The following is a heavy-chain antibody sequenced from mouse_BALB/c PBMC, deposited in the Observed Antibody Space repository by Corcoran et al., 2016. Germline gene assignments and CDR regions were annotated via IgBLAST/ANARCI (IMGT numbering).Heavy chain of an antibody. D-gene: IGHD2-1*01. J-gene: IGHJ4*01. V-gene: IGHV1-26*01. Sequence: EVQLQQSGPELVKPGASVKISCKASGYSFTGYYMHWVKQSHVKSLEWIGRINPYNGATSYNQNFKDKASLTVDKSSSTAYMELHSLTSEDSAVYYGARREDRGNPYAMDYWGQGTSVTVSS. CDR1: GYSFTGYY. CDR3: ARREDRGNPYAMDY. CDR2: INPYNGAT.